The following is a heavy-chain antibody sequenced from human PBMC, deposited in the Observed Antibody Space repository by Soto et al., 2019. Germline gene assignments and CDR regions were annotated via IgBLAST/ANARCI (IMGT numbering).Heavy chain of an antibody. CDR3: ARDGEGY. V-gene: IGHV3-74*01. Sequence: LRLSCAASGFTFSSYWMHWVRQVPGKGLVWVSRINTDGSATNYADSVKGRFTVSRDNAKNTQYLQMNSLRAEDTAVYYCARDGEGYWGQGTLVTVSS. D-gene: IGHD2-21*01. CDR1: GFTFSSYW. CDR2: INTDGSAT. J-gene: IGHJ4*02.